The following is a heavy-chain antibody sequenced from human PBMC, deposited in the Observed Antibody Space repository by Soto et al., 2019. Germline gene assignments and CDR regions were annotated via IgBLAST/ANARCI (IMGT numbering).Heavy chain of an antibody. J-gene: IGHJ3*02. CDR2: IWYDGSNK. Sequence: GGSLRLSCAASGFTFSSYGMHWVRQAPGKGLEWVAVIWYDGSNKYYADSVKGRFTISRDNSKKTLYLQMNSLRAEDTAVYYCARSTGYGQQLESSAFDIWGQGTMVTVSS. CDR1: GFTFSSYG. CDR3: ARSTGYGQQLESSAFDI. V-gene: IGHV3-33*01. D-gene: IGHD6-13*01.